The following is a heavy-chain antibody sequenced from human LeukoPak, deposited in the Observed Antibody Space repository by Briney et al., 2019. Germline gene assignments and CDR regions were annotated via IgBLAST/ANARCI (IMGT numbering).Heavy chain of an antibody. CDR1: GGSITSSNW. V-gene: IGHV4-4*02. D-gene: IGHD2-8*01. J-gene: IGHJ4*02. CDR2: IYHSGST. CDR3: ARRDEKNGWSDY. Sequence: SETLSLTCAVSGGSITSSNWWSWVRQPPGKGLEWIGEIYHSGSTNYNPSLKSRVTISVDKSNNQFSLRLSSVTAADTAVYYCARRDEKNGWSDYWGQGTLVTVAS.